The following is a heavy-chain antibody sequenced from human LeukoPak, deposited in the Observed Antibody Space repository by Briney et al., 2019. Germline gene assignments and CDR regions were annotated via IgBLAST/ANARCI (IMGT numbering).Heavy chain of an antibody. CDR1: GGSISSTSFY. D-gene: IGHD5-12*01. Sequence: SETLSLTCSVSGGSISSTSFYWGWIRRPPGKGLEWSAGIYYSGTTHYNPSLKSRDTMSVDASNNQFSLKLSAVTAADRAVYYCARQFHGSGYVDDLWGEGTLVTVSS. V-gene: IGHV4-39*01. CDR2: IYYSGTT. CDR3: ARQFHGSGYVDDL. J-gene: IGHJ5*02.